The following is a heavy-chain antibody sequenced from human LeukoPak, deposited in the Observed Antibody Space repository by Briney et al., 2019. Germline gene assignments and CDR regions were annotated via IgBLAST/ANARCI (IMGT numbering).Heavy chain of an antibody. V-gene: IGHV1-69*06. CDR3: ARGYCSSTSCRSFDP. CDR1: GGTFSSYA. CDR2: IIPIFGTA. D-gene: IGHD2-2*01. J-gene: IGHJ5*02. Sequence: SVKVSCKASGGTFSSYAISWVRQAPGQGLEWMGGIIPIFGTANYAQKFQGRVAITADKSTSTAYMELSSLRSEDTAVYYCARGYCSSTSCRSFDPWGQGTLVTVSS.